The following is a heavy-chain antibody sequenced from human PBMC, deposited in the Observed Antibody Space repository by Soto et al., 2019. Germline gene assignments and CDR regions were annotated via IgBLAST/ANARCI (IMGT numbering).Heavy chain of an antibody. J-gene: IGHJ4*02. V-gene: IGHV4-34*01. CDR2: INHSGST. CDR1: GGSFSGYY. D-gene: IGHD3-16*02. CDR3: ARGGDAAIRLGELSSNYYFDY. Sequence: QVQLQQWGAGLLKPSETLSLTCAVYGGSFSGYYWSWIRQPPGKGLEWIGEINHSGSTNYNPSLKSRVTISVDTSKNQFSLKLGSVTGADTAVYYCARGGDAAIRLGELSSNYYFDYWGQGTLVTVSS.